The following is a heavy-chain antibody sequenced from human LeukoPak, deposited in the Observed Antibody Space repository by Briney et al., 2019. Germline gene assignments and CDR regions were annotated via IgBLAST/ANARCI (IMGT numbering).Heavy chain of an antibody. D-gene: IGHD1-26*01. J-gene: IGHJ4*02. CDR3: ARDPSGRYYSNLDY. V-gene: IGHV3-30*09. CDR1: GFTFSSCA. CDR2: ISYDGSNK. Sequence: GRSLRLSCAASGFTFSSCALHWVRQAPGKGLEWVAVISYDGSNKYYADSVKGRFAISRDNSKNAVYLQMNSLTAEDTAVYYCARDPSGRYYSNLDYWGQGTLVTLSS.